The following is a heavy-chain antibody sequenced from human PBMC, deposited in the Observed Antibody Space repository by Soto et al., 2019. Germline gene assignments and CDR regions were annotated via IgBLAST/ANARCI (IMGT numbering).Heavy chain of an antibody. Sequence: GGSLRVSCSAWLFTLINTGMTWFRQSPGNWLEWVVRIKSKTDGGTTDYAAPVKGICSISRDESQNTLYLHMNTVRSEDTAVYYCTTTAGINMIVVQDTIDYWAQGTLVTVSS. D-gene: IGHD3-22*01. CDR2: IKSKTDGGTT. J-gene: IGHJ4*02. V-gene: IGHV3-15*05. CDR1: LFTLINTG. CDR3: TTTAGINMIVVQDTIDY.